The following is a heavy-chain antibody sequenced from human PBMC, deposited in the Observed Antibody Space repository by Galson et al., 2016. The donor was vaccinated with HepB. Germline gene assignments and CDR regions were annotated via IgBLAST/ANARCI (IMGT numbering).Heavy chain of an antibody. CDR1: GFTFDDYA. CDR3: ARRSSKIGARHRFFDL. D-gene: IGHD1-26*01. CDR2: ISWDSRSI. Sequence: SLRLSCATSGFTFDDYAMHWVRQSPGKGLERVSGISWDSRSIDYVDSVKGRFTISRDNAKNSLYPQMDSLRPDDTAFYFCARRSSKIGARHRFFDLWGRGTLVTVSS. J-gene: IGHJ2*01. V-gene: IGHV3-9*01.